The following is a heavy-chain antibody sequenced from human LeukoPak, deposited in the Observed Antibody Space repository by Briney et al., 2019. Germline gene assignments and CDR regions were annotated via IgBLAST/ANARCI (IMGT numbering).Heavy chain of an antibody. V-gene: IGHV4-34*01. CDR1: GGSFSGYY. CDR2: INHSGST. Sequence: PSETLSLTCAVYGGSFSGYYWSWIRRPPGKGLEWIGEINHSGSTNYNPSLKSRVTISVDTSKNQFSLKLSSVTAADTAAYYCASLRPRITIFGVVTKAYYYYGMDVWGQGTTVTVSS. J-gene: IGHJ6*02. CDR3: ASLRPRITIFGVVTKAYYYYGMDV. D-gene: IGHD3-3*01.